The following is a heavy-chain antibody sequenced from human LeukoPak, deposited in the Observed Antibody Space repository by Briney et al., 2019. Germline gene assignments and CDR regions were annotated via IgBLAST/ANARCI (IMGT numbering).Heavy chain of an antibody. CDR2: IDSGGST. CDR3: AKDTGSSGWYWFDP. D-gene: IGHD6-19*01. Sequence: SGGSLRLSCAASGFTFSSYAMSWVRQAPGKGLEWVSSIDSGGSTYYADSVKGRFTISRDNSKNTLYLQINSLRAEDSAVHYCAKDTGSSGWYWFDPWGQGTLVTVSS. V-gene: IGHV3-23*01. J-gene: IGHJ5*02. CDR1: GFTFSSYA.